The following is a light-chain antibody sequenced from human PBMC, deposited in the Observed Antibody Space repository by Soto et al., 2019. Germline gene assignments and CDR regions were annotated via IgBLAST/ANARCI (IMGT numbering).Light chain of an antibody. V-gene: IGLV2-8*01. J-gene: IGLJ2*01. CDR3: SSYAGTNSVI. Sequence: QSVLTQPPSASGSPGQSVTISCTGTSSDVGGYDYVSWYQQHPGKAPKLMIYEVNKRPSGVPDRFSGSRSDNTASLTVSGLQAEDEADYYCSSYAGTNSVIFCGGTKLTVL. CDR1: SSDVGGYDY. CDR2: EVN.